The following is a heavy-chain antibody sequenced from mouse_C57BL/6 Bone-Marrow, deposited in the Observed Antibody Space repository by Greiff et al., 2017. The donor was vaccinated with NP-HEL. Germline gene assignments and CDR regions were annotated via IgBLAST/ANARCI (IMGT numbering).Heavy chain of an antibody. CDR2: IYPRSGNT. CDR1: GYTFTSYG. Sequence: VQLQQSGAELARPGASVKLSCKASGYTFTSYGISWVKQRPGQGLEWIGEIYPRSGNTYYNEKFKGKATLTADKSSSTAYMELRSLTSEDSAVYFCARWEDWDKAWFAYWGQGTLVTVSA. V-gene: IGHV1-81*01. D-gene: IGHD4-1*01. J-gene: IGHJ3*01. CDR3: ARWEDWDKAWFAY.